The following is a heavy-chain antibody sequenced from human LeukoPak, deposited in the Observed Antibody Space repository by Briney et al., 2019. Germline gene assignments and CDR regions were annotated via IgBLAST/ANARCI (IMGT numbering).Heavy chain of an antibody. CDR3: ARPGCGGNCYYRMDV. CDR1: GFTFSSYA. CDR2: VSYDITRT. J-gene: IGHJ6*04. Sequence: PRGSLRLSCAASGFTFSSYAMTWVRRAPGKGLEWISAVSYDITRTFYADSVKGRFAISRDNSRNTLFLQMNSLRADDTAVYYCARPGCGGNCYYRMDVWGKGTTVTVSS. V-gene: IGHV3-23*01. D-gene: IGHD2-21*01.